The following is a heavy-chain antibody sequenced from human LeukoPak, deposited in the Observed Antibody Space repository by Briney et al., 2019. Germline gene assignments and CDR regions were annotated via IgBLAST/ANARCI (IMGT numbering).Heavy chain of an antibody. CDR2: LSHSVNS. CDR3: ARGLNYSDTTGYYPAYWDV. D-gene: IGHD3-22*01. Sequence: SENLSLTCAVYGVYFSGYYWRWIRQPPGKGLEWIGELSHSVNSNYNPSLKSRVTISVDTSKNQFSLRLSSLTAADAALYYCARGLNYSDTTGYYPAYWDVWGRGTTVTVSS. CDR1: GVYFSGYY. V-gene: IGHV4-34*01. J-gene: IGHJ6*04.